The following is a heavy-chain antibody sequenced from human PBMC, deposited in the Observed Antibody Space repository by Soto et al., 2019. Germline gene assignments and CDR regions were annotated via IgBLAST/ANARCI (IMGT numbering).Heavy chain of an antibody. V-gene: IGHV4-34*01. CDR1: GGSFSGYY. J-gene: IGHJ4*02. CDR3: ARGGVWIQLWSWDY. D-gene: IGHD5-18*01. CDR2: INHSGST. Sequence: SETLSLTCAVYGGSFSGYYWSWIRQPPGKGLEWIGEINHSGSTNYNPSLKSRVTISVDTSKNQFSLKLSSVTAADTAVYYCARGGVWIQLWSWDYWGQGTRVTV.